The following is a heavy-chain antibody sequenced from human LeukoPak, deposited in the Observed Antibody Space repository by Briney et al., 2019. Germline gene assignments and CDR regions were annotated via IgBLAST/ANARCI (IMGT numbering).Heavy chain of an antibody. CDR3: ARWAVAGTDAVDI. Sequence: VRTLRLSCAASRFTLSSYAMNRVRQAPGTGLEWWAVISYAGSNKYYADSVKGRFDFSRDNSRHTIYLHRNSLRAVDTTVYYCARWAVAGTDAVDIWGQGTVVAVSS. D-gene: IGHD6-19*01. V-gene: IGHV3-30*09. CDR1: RFTLSSYA. J-gene: IGHJ3*02. CDR2: ISYAGSNK.